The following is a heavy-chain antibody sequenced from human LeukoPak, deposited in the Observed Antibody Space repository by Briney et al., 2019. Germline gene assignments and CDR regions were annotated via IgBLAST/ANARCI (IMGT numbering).Heavy chain of an antibody. CDR1: GGSISSYY. CDR2: IYYSGST. CDR3: ARGVDYYGV. J-gene: IGHJ4*02. Sequence: SETLSLTCTVSGGSISSYYWSWIRQPPGKGLEWIGYIYYSGSTNYNPSLKSRVTISVDTFKKQFSLKLSSVTAADTAVYYCARGVDYYGVWGQGTLVTVSS. D-gene: IGHD3-10*01. V-gene: IGHV4-59*12.